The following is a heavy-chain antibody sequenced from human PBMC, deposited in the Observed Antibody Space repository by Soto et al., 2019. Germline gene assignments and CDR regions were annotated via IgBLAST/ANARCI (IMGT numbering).Heavy chain of an antibody. V-gene: IGHV4-59*01. Sequence: SETLSLTCTVSGGSISSYYWNWIRQPPGKGLEWIGYIYYSGSTKYNPSLKSRVTISVDTSKNQFSLKLSSVTAADTAVYYCARDRLANWFDPWGQGTLVTVSS. D-gene: IGHD3-9*01. J-gene: IGHJ5*02. CDR3: ARDRLANWFDP. CDR1: GGSISSYY. CDR2: IYYSGST.